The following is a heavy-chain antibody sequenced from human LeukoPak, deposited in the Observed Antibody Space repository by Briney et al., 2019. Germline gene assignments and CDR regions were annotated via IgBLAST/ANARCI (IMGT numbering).Heavy chain of an antibody. CDR3: ARDSEQHHDY. J-gene: IGHJ4*02. V-gene: IGHV4-39*07. CDR2: IFYSGSI. CDR1: DGSISSSSYY. Sequence: KPSETLSLTCTVSDGSISSSSYYWGWIRQSPGKGLEWIGTIFYSGSINYNASLKSRVIISLDTSKNQFSLTLSSVTAADTAVYYCARDSEQHHDYWGQGTPVTVSS. D-gene: IGHD1/OR15-1a*01.